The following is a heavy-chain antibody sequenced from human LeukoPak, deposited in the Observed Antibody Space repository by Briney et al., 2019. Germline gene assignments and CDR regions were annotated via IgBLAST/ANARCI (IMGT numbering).Heavy chain of an antibody. CDR1: AGSFSSSW. D-gene: IGHD4-17*01. J-gene: IGHJ4*02. V-gene: IGHV5-51*01. CDR2: IYHGDSDT. CDR3: ARQYGRPYDY. Sequence: GASLKISCKGAAGSFSSSWIGWGRQMPGKGLEWMGIIYHGDSDTRYSPSFEGQVTISADKSINTAYLQWSSLKATDTGMYFCARQYGRPYDYWGQGTLVTVSS.